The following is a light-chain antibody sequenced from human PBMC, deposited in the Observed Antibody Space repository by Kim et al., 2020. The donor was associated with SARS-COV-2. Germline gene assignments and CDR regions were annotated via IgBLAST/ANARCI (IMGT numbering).Light chain of an antibody. CDR2: DVS. Sequence: EIVLTQSPGTLSLSPGETATLSCRASQNVSSFLAWYQQKPGQAPRLLIYDVSNRATGIPARFSGSGSGTDFTLTITSLEPEDFAFYYCQERGDWSVTFGQGTKLE. CDR3: QERGDWSVT. V-gene: IGKV3-11*01. J-gene: IGKJ2*01. CDR1: QNVSSF.